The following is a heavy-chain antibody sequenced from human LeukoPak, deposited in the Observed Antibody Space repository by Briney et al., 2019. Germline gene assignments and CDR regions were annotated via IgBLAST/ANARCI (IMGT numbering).Heavy chain of an antibody. CDR2: INPNSGGT. CDR3: ARDIFHTAGGSTSED. CDR1: GYTFTGYD. D-gene: IGHD2-2*01. J-gene: IGHJ4*02. V-gene: IGHV1-2*02. Sequence: ASVKVSCKASGYTFTGYDMHWVRQAPGQGLEWMGWINPNSGGTNYAQKFQGRVTMTRDKSISTAYMELSRLRSDDTAVYYCARDIFHTAGGSTSEDWGQGTLVTVSS.